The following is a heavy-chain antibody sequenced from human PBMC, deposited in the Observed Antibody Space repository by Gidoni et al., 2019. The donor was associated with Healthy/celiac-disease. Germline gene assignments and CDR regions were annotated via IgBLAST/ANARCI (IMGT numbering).Heavy chain of an antibody. V-gene: IGHV3-49*03. D-gene: IGHD3-10*01. Sequence: EVQLVESGGGLVQPGRSLRLSCTASGFTFGDYAMSWFRQAPGKGLEWVGFIRSKAYGGTTEYAASVKGRFTISRDDSKSIAYLQMNSLKTEDTAVYYCTREGYGSGSYYNYYYYGKDVWGQGTTVTVSS. CDR1: GFTFGDYA. CDR2: IRSKAYGGTT. J-gene: IGHJ6*02. CDR3: TREGYGSGSYYNYYYYGKDV.